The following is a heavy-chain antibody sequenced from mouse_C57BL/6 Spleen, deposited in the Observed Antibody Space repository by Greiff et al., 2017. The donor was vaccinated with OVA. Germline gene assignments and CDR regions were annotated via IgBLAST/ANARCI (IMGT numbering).Heavy chain of an antibody. V-gene: IGHV1-52*01. CDR3: AKGGRKNYFDY. Sequence: QVQLQQPGAELVRPGSSVKLSCKASGYTFTSYWMHWVKQRPIQGLEWIGNIDPSDSETHYNQKFKDKATLTVDKSSSTAYMQLSSLTSEDSAVYYCAKGGRKNYFDYWGQGTTLTVSS. CDR1: GYTFTSYW. CDR2: IDPSDSET. J-gene: IGHJ2*01. D-gene: IGHD3-1*01.